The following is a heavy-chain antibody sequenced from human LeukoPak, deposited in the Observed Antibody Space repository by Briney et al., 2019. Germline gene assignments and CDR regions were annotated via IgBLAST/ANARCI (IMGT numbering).Heavy chain of an antibody. CDR2: INADTGNT. J-gene: IGHJ5*02. CDR3: ARPQSDTTGTTGFDP. CDR1: GYTFTTYT. V-gene: IGHV1-3*01. Sequence: ASVKVSCKASGYTFTTYTMHWVRQAPGQRLEWMGWINADTGNTKCSQEFQGRLTITRDTSASTVYMELRSLRSDDTAVYYCARPQSDTTGTTGFDPWGQGTLVTVSS. D-gene: IGHD1-1*01.